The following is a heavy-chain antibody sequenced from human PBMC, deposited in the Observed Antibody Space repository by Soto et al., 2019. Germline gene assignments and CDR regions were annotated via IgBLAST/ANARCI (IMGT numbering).Heavy chain of an antibody. J-gene: IGHJ5*02. CDR2: IYYSGST. CDR3: AREMVTPPTVTTLGNWFDP. CDR1: GGSISSGGYY. Sequence: PSETLSLTCTVSGGSISSGGYYWSWIRQHPGKGLEWIGYIYYSGSTYYNPSLKSRVTISVDTSKNQFSLKLSSVTAADTAVYYCAREMVTPPTVTTLGNWFDPWGQGTLVTVSS. D-gene: IGHD4-4*01. V-gene: IGHV4-31*03.